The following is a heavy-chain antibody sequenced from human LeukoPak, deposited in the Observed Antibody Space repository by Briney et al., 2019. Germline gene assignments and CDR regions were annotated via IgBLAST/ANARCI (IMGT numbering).Heavy chain of an antibody. CDR1: GGSFSGYY. Sequence: PSETLSLTCAAYGGSFSGYYWSWIRRPPGKGLEWIGEINHSGSTNYNPSLKSRVTISVDTSKNQFSLKLSSVTAADTAVYYCARGLSAAPPGRYWGQGTLVTVSS. CDR2: INHSGST. D-gene: IGHD6-13*01. J-gene: IGHJ4*02. CDR3: ARGLSAAPPGRY. V-gene: IGHV4-34*01.